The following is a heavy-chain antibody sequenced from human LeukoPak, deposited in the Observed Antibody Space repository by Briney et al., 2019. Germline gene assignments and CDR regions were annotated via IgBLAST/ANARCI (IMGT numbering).Heavy chain of an antibody. Sequence: SETLSLTCTVSGGFINDYYWNWIRQPPGQGLEWIGYVYYSGSIKYSPSLKSRVTISVDTSKNQFSLKLNYVTDADTALYYCARHQRSMIVAYFDYWGQGTLVTVSS. V-gene: IGHV4-59*08. J-gene: IGHJ4*02. CDR1: GGFINDYY. D-gene: IGHD3-22*01. CDR2: VYYSGSI. CDR3: ARHQRSMIVAYFDY.